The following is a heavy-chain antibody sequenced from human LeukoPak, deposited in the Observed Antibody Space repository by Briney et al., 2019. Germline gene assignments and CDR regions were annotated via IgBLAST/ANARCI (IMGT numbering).Heavy chain of an antibody. CDR3: ARIRCGRGQARCYNH. CDR2: VSPGGYT. Sequence: SETLSLTCAVSGVSVSDYYWSWIRQSPEKGLEWIGEVSPGGYTTYNPSLRSRVIISEDTSENQLSLNVTSVAAADTALYYCARIRCGRGQARCYNHWAQGSLVTVSS. J-gene: IGHJ5*02. V-gene: IGHV4-34*01. D-gene: IGHD2-21*01. CDR1: GVSVSDYY.